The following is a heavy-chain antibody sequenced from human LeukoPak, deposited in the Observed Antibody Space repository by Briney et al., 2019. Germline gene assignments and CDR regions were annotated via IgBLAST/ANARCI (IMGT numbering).Heavy chain of an antibody. CDR1: GFTFSSYA. CDR2: ISYDGSNK. CDR3: ARDPRRDGYNLSWFDP. D-gene: IGHD5-24*01. V-gene: IGHV3-30-3*01. Sequence: GGSLRLSCAASGFTFSSYAMHWVRQAPGKGLEWVAVISYDGSNKYYADSVKGRFTISRDDSKNTLYLQMNSLTAEDTAVYYCARDPRRDGYNLSWFDPWGQGTLVTVSS. J-gene: IGHJ5*02.